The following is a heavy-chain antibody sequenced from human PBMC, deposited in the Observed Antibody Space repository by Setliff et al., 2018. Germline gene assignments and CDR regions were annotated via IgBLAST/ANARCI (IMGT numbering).Heavy chain of an antibody. Sequence: PSETLSLTCAVSGGSLSGHYWTWIRQTSEKGLEWIGQINESGNFISNRSLKSRVTISLEVSKNQLSLKVNSVTAADTAVYYCARQEDVVSTADAFDVWGQGTVVTVSS. V-gene: IGHV4-34*01. CDR3: ARQEDVVSTADAFDV. CDR2: INESGNF. CDR1: GGSLSGHY. D-gene: IGHD5-12*01. J-gene: IGHJ3*01.